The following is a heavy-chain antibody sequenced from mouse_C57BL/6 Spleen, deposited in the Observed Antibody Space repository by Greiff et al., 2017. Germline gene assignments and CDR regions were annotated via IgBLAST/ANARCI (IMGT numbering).Heavy chain of an antibody. J-gene: IGHJ1*03. CDR3: AKLGRNWYFDV. CDR2: INPSTGGT. CDR1: GYSFTGYY. V-gene: IGHV1-42*01. Sequence: VQLQQSGPELVKPGASVKISCKASGYSFTGYYMNWVKQSPEKSLEWIGDINPSTGGTTYNKKFKAKATLTVDKSSSTAYMQLKSLTSEDSAVYYCAKLGRNWYFDVWGTGTTVTVSS. D-gene: IGHD4-1*01.